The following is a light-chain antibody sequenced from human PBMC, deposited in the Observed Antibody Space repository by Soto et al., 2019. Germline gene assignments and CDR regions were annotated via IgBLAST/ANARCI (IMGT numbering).Light chain of an antibody. CDR1: QSISNY. Sequence: DIQMTQSPSSLSASVGDRVTITCRASQSISNYLAGYQQKPGKVPKLLIYAASTLQSRDPSRFSGSGSGTDFTLTIRRLQPEDVAVYYCQKCCFAPFSFGGGTKVELK. CDR2: AAS. V-gene: IGKV1-27*01. CDR3: QKCCFAPFS. J-gene: IGKJ4*01.